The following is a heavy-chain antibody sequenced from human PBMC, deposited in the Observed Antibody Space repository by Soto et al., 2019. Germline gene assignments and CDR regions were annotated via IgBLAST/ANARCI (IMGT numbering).Heavy chain of an antibody. CDR3: ARVLPPFDP. J-gene: IGHJ5*02. CDR2: INAYNGNT. V-gene: IGHV1-18*01. CDR1: GYTFTSYG. Sequence: QVQLVQSGAEVKKPGASVKVSCKASGYTFTSYGISWVRQAPGQGLEWMGWINAYNGNTNNAQKHQGRVTMTTDTSPSTDYMELRSLRSDDTAVYYCARVLPPFDPWGQGTLVTVSS.